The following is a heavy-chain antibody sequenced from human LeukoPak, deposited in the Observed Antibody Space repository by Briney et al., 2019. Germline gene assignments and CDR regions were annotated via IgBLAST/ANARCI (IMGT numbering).Heavy chain of an antibody. V-gene: IGHV3-23*01. CDR2: VSSNGDTK. J-gene: IGHJ4*01. CDR3: ARGSTSTAPGWVY. Sequence: GGSLRISCAASGFYFTDYAMSWARQAPGKGLEWLSAVSSNGDTKDYVDSVKGRFTISRDNSRNTVHLQIDNLRTEDTAVYYCARGSTSTAPGWVYWGHGTPVTVSS. CDR1: GFYFTDYA. D-gene: IGHD2-21*02.